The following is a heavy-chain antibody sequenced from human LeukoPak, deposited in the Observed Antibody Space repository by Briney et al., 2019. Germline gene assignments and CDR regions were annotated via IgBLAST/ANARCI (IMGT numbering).Heavy chain of an antibody. CDR1: GGTFGSYA. CDR2: IIPIFGTA. D-gene: IGHD6-13*01. CDR3: ALTVSSSWYGYFQH. V-gene: IGHV1-69*05. J-gene: IGHJ1*01. Sequence: SVKVSCKASGGTFGSYAISWVRQAPGQGLEWMGRIIPIFGTANYAQKFQGRVTITTDESTSTAYMELSSLRSEDTAVYYCALTVSSSWYGYFQHWGQGTLVTVSS.